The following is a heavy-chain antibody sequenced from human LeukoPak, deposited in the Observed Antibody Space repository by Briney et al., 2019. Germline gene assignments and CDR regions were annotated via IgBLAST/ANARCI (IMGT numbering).Heavy chain of an antibody. V-gene: IGHV4-39*07. D-gene: IGHD1-26*01. Sequence: SETLSLTCTVSGGSISSSNHYWGWIRQPPGKGLEWIGSNYYSGSTYYNPSLKSRVTISVDTSKNQFSLKLSSVTAADTAVYYCARDGWVKKELRAFDIWGQGTMVTVSS. J-gene: IGHJ3*02. CDR3: ARDGWVKKELRAFDI. CDR1: GGSISSSNHY. CDR2: NYYSGST.